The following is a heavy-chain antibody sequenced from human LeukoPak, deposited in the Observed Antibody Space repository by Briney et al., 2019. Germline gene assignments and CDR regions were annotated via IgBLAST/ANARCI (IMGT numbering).Heavy chain of an antibody. V-gene: IGHV4-61*01. D-gene: IGHD3-3*02. J-gene: IGHJ4*02. Sequence: PSETLSLTCTVSGGSISSSSYYWGWIRQPPGKGLEWLGYVYYIGSTNYNPSLKSRVTISVDTSKNQFTLKLSSVTAADTAVYYCARETLAGPRLHFDYWGQGTLVTVSS. CDR1: GGSISSSSYY. CDR2: VYYIGST. CDR3: ARETLAGPRLHFDY.